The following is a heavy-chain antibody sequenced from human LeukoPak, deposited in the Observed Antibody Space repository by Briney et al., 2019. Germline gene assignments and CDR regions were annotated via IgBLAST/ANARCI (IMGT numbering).Heavy chain of an antibody. CDR2: ISAYNGNT. V-gene: IGHV1-18*01. CDR1: GYTFTSYG. D-gene: IGHD3-22*01. J-gene: IGHJ6*02. CDR3: ARDTPNYDSSGYSPYYYYYYGMDV. Sequence: GASVKVSCKASGYTFTSYGISWVRQAPGQGLEWMGWISAYNGNTNYAQKFQGRVTMTTDTSTSTAYMELRSLRSDDTAVYYCARDTPNYDSSGYSPYYYYYYGMDVWGQGTTVTVSS.